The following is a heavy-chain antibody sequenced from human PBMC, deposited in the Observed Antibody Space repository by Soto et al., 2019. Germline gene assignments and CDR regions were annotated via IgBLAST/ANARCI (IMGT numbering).Heavy chain of an antibody. CDR3: ARDPRAAAGTSGSGMDV. D-gene: IGHD6-13*01. V-gene: IGHV3-74*01. CDR2: INSDGSST. J-gene: IGHJ6*02. Sequence: PGGSLRLSRAASGFTFSSYWMHWVRQAPGKGLVWVSRINSDGSSTSYADSVKGRFTISRDNAKNTLYLQMNSLRAEDTAVYYCARDPRAAAGTSGSGMDVWGQGTTVTVSS. CDR1: GFTFSSYW.